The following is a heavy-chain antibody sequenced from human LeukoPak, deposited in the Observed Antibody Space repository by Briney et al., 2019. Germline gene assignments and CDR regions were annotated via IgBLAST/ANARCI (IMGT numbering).Heavy chain of an antibody. V-gene: IGHV4-61*10. Sequence: PSETLSLTCTVSGDSISSGDYYWSWIRQPAGKGLEWIGYIYYSGSTSYNPSLKSRVTISVDTSKNQFSLKLSSVTAADTAVYYCARSVEGYCSGGSCCSYYYYMDVWGKGTTVTVSS. CDR1: GDSISSGDYY. D-gene: IGHD2-15*01. CDR3: ARSVEGYCSGGSCCSYYYYMDV. CDR2: IYYSGST. J-gene: IGHJ6*03.